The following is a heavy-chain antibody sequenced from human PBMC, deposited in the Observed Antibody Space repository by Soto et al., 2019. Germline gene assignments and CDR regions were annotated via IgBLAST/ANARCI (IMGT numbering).Heavy chain of an antibody. CDR2: IYYSGST. D-gene: IGHD1-1*01. J-gene: IGHJ3*02. CDR1: GGSISSSSYY. CDR3: ARRELESGGDAFDI. V-gene: IGHV4-39*01. Sequence: QLQLQESGPGLVKPSETLSLTCTVSGGSISSSSYYWGWIRQPPGKGLEWIGSIYYSGSTYYNPSLKSRVTISVDTSKNQFSLKLSSVTAADTAVYYCARRELESGGDAFDIWGQGTMVTVSS.